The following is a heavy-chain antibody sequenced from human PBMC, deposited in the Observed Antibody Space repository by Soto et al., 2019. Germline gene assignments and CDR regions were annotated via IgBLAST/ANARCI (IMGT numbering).Heavy chain of an antibody. Sequence: GGSLRLSCAASGFTFSSYEMNWVRQAPGKGLEWVSYISSSGSTIYYADSVKGRFTISRDNAKNSLYLQMNSLRAEDTAVYYCARDDILTGYPLGMDVWGQGTTVTVSS. CDR3: ARDDILTGYPLGMDV. D-gene: IGHD3-9*01. CDR1: GFTFSSYE. J-gene: IGHJ6*02. V-gene: IGHV3-48*03. CDR2: ISSSGSTI.